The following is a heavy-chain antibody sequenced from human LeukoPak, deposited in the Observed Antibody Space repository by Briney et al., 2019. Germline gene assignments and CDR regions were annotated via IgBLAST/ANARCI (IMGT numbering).Heavy chain of an antibody. J-gene: IGHJ3*02. D-gene: IGHD4-11*01. CDR3: ARPYSNYGSTFLHAFDI. CDR1: GGTFSSYA. V-gene: IGHV1-69*13. CDR2: IIPIFGTA. Sequence: SVKVSCKASGGTFSSYAISWVRQAPGQGLEWMGGIIPIFGTADYAQKFQGRVTITADESTSTAYMELSSLRSEDTAVYYCARPYSNYGSTFLHAFDIWGQGTMVTVSS.